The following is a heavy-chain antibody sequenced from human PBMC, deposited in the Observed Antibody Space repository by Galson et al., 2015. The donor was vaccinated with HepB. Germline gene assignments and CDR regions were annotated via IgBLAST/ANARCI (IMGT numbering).Heavy chain of an antibody. D-gene: IGHD6-13*01. J-gene: IGHJ5*02. V-gene: IGHV4-31*03. CDR3: ARATHSSSCWFDP. Sequence: TLSLTCTVSGGSISSGGYYWSWIRQHPGKGLEWIGYIYYSGSTYYNPSLKSRGTISVDTSKNQFSLKLTSVTAADTAVYYCARATHSSSCWFDPWGQGTLVTVSS. CDR1: GGSISSGGYY. CDR2: IYYSGST.